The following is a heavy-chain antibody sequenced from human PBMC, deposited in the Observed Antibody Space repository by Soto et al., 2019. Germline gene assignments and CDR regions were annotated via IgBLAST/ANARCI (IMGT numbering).Heavy chain of an antibody. Sequence: QVQLQESGPGLVKPSETLSLTCTVSGGSISSYYWSWIRQPPGKGLEWIGYIYYSGSTNYNPSLQSRVTISVDTSKYQFSLKLSSVTAADTAVYYCARLAYGDYTHDAFDIWGQGTMVTVSS. V-gene: IGHV4-59*08. D-gene: IGHD4-17*01. CDR2: IYYSGST. CDR3: ARLAYGDYTHDAFDI. CDR1: GGSISSYY. J-gene: IGHJ3*02.